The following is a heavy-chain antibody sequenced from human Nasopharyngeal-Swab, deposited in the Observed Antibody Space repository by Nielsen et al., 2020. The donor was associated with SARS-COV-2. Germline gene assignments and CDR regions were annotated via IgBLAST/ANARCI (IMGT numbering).Heavy chain of an antibody. D-gene: IGHD3-16*01. CDR1: GFTFSSYA. CDR2: ISSSGGFT. V-gene: IGHV3-23*01. CDR3: AKDSVATPSMGEFDH. J-gene: IGHJ4*02. Sequence: GGSLRLSCAASGFTFSSYAMSWVRQAPGKGLEWVSAISSSGGFTYYADSVKGLFTISRDNSKNTVYLQMNSLRAEDTALYYCAKDSVATPSMGEFDHWGQGTLVTVSS.